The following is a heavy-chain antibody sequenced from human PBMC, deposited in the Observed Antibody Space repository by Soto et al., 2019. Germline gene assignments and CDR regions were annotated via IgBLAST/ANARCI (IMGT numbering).Heavy chain of an antibody. Sequence: GGSLRLSCAASGFTFSSYDMHWVRQAPGKGLEWVSAIGTAGDTYYPGSLKGRFTITRENAKNSWYLQMNSLRAGDTAMYYCARGVYSNYYYYMDAWGKGPTVTVSS. CDR2: IGTAGDT. CDR1: GFTFSSYD. J-gene: IGHJ6*03. D-gene: IGHD4-4*01. CDR3: ARGVYSNYYYYMDA. V-gene: IGHV3-13*01.